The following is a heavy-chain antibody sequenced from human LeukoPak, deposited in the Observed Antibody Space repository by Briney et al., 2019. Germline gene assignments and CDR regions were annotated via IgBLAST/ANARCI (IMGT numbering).Heavy chain of an antibody. CDR2: ISGSGGST. CDR3: TRAVDTAMGPAWFYYGMDV. J-gene: IGHJ6*02. Sequence: GGSLRLSCAASGFTFSSYAMSWVRQAPGKGLEWVSAISGSGGSTYYADSVKGRFTISRDNSKNTLYLQMNSLRAEDTAVYYCTRAVDTAMGPAWFYYGMDVWGQGTTVTVSS. CDR1: GFTFSSYA. D-gene: IGHD5-18*01. V-gene: IGHV3-23*01.